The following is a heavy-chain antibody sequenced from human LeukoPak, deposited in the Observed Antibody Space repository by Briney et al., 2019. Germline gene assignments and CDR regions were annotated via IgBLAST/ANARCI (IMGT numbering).Heavy chain of an antibody. CDR3: ARDRDWGCSYCSY. V-gene: IGHV3-33*01. CDR2: IWFDGSNK. Sequence: GRSLRLSCAASGFTFSSYGMHWVRQAPGKGLEWVAIIWFDGSNKYYADSVKGRFTISRDNSKNTLYLQMNSLRAEDTAVYYCARDRDWGCSYCSYWGQGTLVTVSS. D-gene: IGHD7-27*01. CDR1: GFTFSSYG. J-gene: IGHJ4*02.